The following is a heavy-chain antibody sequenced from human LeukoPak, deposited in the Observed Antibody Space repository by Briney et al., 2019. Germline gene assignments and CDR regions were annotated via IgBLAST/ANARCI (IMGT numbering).Heavy chain of an antibody. CDR3: ARRYCSGGSYALDDAFDI. D-gene: IGHD2-15*01. V-gene: IGHV3-33*01. Sequence: TGGSLRLSCAASGFTFSSYGMHWVRQAPGKGLERVAVIWYDGSNKYYADSVKGRFTISRDNSKNTLYLQMNSLRAEDTAVYYCARRYCSGGSYALDDAFDIWGQGTMVTVSS. J-gene: IGHJ3*02. CDR1: GFTFSSYG. CDR2: IWYDGSNK.